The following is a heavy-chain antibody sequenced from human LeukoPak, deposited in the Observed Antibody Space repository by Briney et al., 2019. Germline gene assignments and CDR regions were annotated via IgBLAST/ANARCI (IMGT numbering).Heavy chain of an antibody. V-gene: IGHV3-23*01. J-gene: IGHJ4*02. CDR3: AKESGYDVDFDY. CDR1: GFTFTSHA. D-gene: IGHD5-12*01. Sequence: GGSLRLSCAASGFTFTSHAMSWVRQAPGKGLEWVSIISGSGDSTYYADSVKGRFTISRDNSKNTLYLQMNSLRADDTAVYYCAKESGYDVDFDYWRQGTLVTVSS. CDR2: ISGSGDST.